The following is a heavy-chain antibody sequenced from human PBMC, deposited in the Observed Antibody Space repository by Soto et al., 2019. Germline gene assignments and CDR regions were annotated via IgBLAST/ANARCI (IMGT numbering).Heavy chain of an antibody. CDR1: GGSISSCGYY. Sequence: QVQLQESGPGLVKPSQTLSLTCTVSGGSISSCGYYCSWIRQHPGKGLEWIGYIYYSKSTYYNQSLKSRVTISLDTSKNQFSLKLTSVTAADTAVYYCARSVFPWGQGNLVTVSS. CDR2: IYYSKST. CDR3: ARSVFP. J-gene: IGHJ5*02. V-gene: IGHV4-31*03.